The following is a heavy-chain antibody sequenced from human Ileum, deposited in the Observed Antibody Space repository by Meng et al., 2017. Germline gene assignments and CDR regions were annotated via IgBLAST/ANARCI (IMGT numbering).Heavy chain of an antibody. CDR2: IYLAGSP. CDR3: VRHGGKYFDS. CDR1: GGSISSSFY. V-gene: IGHV4-4*02. D-gene: IGHD2-15*01. J-gene: IGHJ4*02. Sequence: QVQLQGSGLGLVEPSGHLFLTCTVSGGSISSSFYWSWVRQSPGKGLEWIGQIYLAGSPNYNPSLESRVTISVDKSKNQFSLRLTSVTAADTAIFYCVRHGGKYFDSWGQGTLVTVSS.